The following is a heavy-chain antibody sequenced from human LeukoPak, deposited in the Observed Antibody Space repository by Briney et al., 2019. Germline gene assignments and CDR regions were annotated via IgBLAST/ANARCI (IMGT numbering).Heavy chain of an antibody. CDR3: ARTTYYYDSSGYYAFDY. CDR2: IYYSGST. Sequence: PSETLSLTCTVSGGSISSSSYYWGWIRQPPGKGLEWIGSIYYSGSTYYNPSLKSRVTISVDTSKNQFSLKLSSVTAADTAVYYCARTTYYYDSSGYYAFDYWGQGTLVTVSS. D-gene: IGHD3-22*01. CDR1: GGSISSSSYY. J-gene: IGHJ4*02. V-gene: IGHV4-39*07.